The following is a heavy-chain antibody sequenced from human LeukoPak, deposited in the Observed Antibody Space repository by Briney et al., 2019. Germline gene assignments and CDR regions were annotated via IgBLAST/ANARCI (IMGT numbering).Heavy chain of an antibody. J-gene: IGHJ4*02. CDR1: GVSISSGGYY. D-gene: IGHD3-22*01. Sequence: SETLSLTCTASGVSISSGGYYWSWIRQHPGKGLEWIGYIYYSGSTYYNPSLKSRVTISVDTSKNQFSLKLSSVTAADTAVYYCASMGITMIVVDTDYWGQGTLVTVSS. V-gene: IGHV4-31*03. CDR3: ASMGITMIVVDTDY. CDR2: IYYSGST.